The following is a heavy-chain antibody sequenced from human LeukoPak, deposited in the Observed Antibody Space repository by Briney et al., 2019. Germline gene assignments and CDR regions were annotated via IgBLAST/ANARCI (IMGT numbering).Heavy chain of an antibody. V-gene: IGHV3-53*01. CDR3: ARDPGSSGWPDAFDI. CDR1: GFTVSSNY. CDR2: IYSGGST. D-gene: IGHD6-19*01. Sequence: GGSLRLSCAASGFTVSSNYMSWVRQAPGEGLEWVSVIYSGGSTYYADSVKGRFTISRDNSKNTLYLQMNSLRAEDTAVYYCARDPGSSGWPDAFDIWGQGTMVTVSS. J-gene: IGHJ3*02.